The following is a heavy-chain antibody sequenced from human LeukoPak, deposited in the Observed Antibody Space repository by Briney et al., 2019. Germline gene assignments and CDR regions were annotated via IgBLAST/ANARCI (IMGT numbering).Heavy chain of an antibody. V-gene: IGHV3-48*02. D-gene: IGHD6-19*01. Sequence: GGSLRLSCAASGFTFSRYPVNWVRQAPGKGLEWVAYINDNGRTKYYAGSVRGRFTISRDNARNSLYVQMDSLRDEDAAVYYCAREVGQVAGTPAFVWDYWGQGTLVTVSS. J-gene: IGHJ4*02. CDR2: INDNGRTK. CDR3: AREVGQVAGTPAFVWDY. CDR1: GFTFSRYP.